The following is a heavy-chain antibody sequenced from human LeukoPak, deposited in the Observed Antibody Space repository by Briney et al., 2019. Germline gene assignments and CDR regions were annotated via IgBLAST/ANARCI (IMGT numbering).Heavy chain of an antibody. CDR3: ARDPAAYDSSGYQTFDP. Sequence: GGSLRLSCAASGFTFSSYWMSWVRQAPGKGLAWVANIKQDGSEKYYVDSVKGRFTISRDNAKNSLYLQMNSLRAEDTAVYYCARDPAAYDSSGYQTFDPWGQGTLVTVSS. D-gene: IGHD3-22*01. V-gene: IGHV3-7*01. J-gene: IGHJ5*02. CDR1: GFTFSSYW. CDR2: IKQDGSEK.